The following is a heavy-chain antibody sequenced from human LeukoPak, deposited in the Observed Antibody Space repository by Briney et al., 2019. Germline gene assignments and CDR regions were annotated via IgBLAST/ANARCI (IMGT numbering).Heavy chain of an antibody. J-gene: IGHJ4*02. Sequence: PGGSLRLSCAASGFTVSSYGMHWVRQAPGKGLEWVAVISYDGSNKYYADSVKGRFTISRDNSKNTLYLQMNSLRAEDTAVYYCAKGSGSYYDYWGQGTLVTVSS. D-gene: IGHD3-10*01. CDR1: GFTVSSYG. V-gene: IGHV3-30*18. CDR3: AKGSGSYYDY. CDR2: ISYDGSNK.